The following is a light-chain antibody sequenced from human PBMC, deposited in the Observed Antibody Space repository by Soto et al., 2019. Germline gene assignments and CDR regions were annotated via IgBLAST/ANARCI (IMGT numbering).Light chain of an antibody. J-gene: IGKJ2*01. V-gene: IGKV1-39*01. CDR3: QQSDSTPYS. CDR2: DAS. Sequence: DIQMTQSPSSLSASVGVRVTITCRASQGISNYLNWYQQKPGKAPNLLIYDASSLLSGGPSRFSVSGSGTDFTLTNSTLQPKDFSISYCQQSDSTPYSFGEATMLESK. CDR1: QGISNY.